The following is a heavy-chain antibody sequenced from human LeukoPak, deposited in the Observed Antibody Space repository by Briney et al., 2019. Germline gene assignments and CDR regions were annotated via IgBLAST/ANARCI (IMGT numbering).Heavy chain of an antibody. CDR2: IYYNGKT. CDR1: GDSVTRDDVH. J-gene: IGHJ3*02. D-gene: IGHD5-12*01. Sequence: SETLSLTGTVSGDSVTRDDVHWGWIRQPPGKGLEWVGNIYYNGKTYNTPSLQSRVTLSVDMSKNQFSLKLSSMTAADTAVYYCAKCRQREHSGYAQGAFDIWGQGTMVTVSS. CDR3: AKCRQREHSGYAQGAFDI. V-gene: IGHV4-39*07.